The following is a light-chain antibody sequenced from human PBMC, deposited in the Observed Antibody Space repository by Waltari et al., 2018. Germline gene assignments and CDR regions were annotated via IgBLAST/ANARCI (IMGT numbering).Light chain of an antibody. CDR2: DVN. Sequence: QSALTHTATVSGSPGQSIPISRSGTSSDIGDFNLVLWYRQHPGKAPTLIIYDVNNRPSGVSNRFSGSKSGNTAFLTISGLQTADEADYYCCSYAGSAVSVFGGGTKVTVL. J-gene: IGLJ3*02. CDR3: CSYAGSAVSV. CDR1: SSDIGDFNL. V-gene: IGLV2-23*02.